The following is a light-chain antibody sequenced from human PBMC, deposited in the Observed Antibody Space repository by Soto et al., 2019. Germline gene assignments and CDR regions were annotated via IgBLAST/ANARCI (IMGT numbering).Light chain of an antibody. CDR2: GNS. V-gene: IGLV1-40*01. CDR3: QSYDSSLSGHVV. CDR1: SSNIGAGYD. Sequence: QSVLPQPHSVSGAPGQRVTISCTGSSSNIGAGYDVHWYQQLPGTAPKLLIYGNSNRPSGVPDRFSGSKSGTSASLAITGLQAEDEADYYCQSYDSSLSGHVVFGGGTQLTV. J-gene: IGLJ2*01.